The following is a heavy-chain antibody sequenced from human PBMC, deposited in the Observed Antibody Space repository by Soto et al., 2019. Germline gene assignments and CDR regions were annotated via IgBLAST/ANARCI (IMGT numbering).Heavy chain of an antibody. Sequence: SVKVSCKASGGTFSSYAISWVRQAPGQGLEWMGGIIPIFGTANYAQKFQGRVTITADKSTSTAYMELSSLRSEDTAVYYCAVLQFRPYGMDVWGQGTTVTVSS. CDR1: GGTFSSYA. V-gene: IGHV1-69*06. D-gene: IGHD5-12*01. CDR3: AVLQFRPYGMDV. J-gene: IGHJ6*02. CDR2: IIPIFGTA.